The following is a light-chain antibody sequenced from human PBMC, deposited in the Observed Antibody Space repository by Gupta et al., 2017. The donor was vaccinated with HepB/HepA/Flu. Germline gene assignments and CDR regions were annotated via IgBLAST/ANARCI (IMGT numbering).Light chain of an antibody. J-gene: IGKJ1*01. Sequence: EIVLTQSPGTLSLSPGDRATLSCRASQSVTDNFLAWFQQKPGQAPRLLIYGASSRATGIPDRFSGSGSGTDFTLTISRLEPEDFAVYYCQKQGGTLRTFGQGTRVEIK. CDR2: GAS. V-gene: IGKV3-20*01. CDR1: QSVTDNF. CDR3: QKQGGTLRT.